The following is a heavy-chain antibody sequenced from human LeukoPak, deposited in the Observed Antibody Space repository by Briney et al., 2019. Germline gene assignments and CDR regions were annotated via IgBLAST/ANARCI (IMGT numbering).Heavy chain of an antibody. CDR1: GFTFSSYA. V-gene: IGHV3-30-3*01. J-gene: IGHJ6*02. D-gene: IGHD1-26*01. CDR3: ASTRGLPNPYCGMDV. CDR2: ISYDGSNK. Sequence: PGRPLRLSCAATGFTFSSYALHWVRQASGKGLERVAVISYDGSNKYYADSVKGRFTISRDNSKNTLYLQINSLRAEDTAVYYCASTRGLPNPYCGMDVWGQGTTVTVSS.